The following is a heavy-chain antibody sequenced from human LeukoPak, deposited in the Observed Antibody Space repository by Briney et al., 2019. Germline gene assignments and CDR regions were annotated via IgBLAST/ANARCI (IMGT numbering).Heavy chain of an antibody. CDR2: INWNGGST. CDR1: GFTFADYG. V-gene: IGHV3-20*04. CDR3: ARSPYDILTGYPVDY. D-gene: IGHD3-9*01. Sequence: GGSLRLSCAASGFTFADYGMSWVRQAPGKGLEWVSGINWNGGSTGYADSVKGRFTISRDNAKNSLYLQMNSLRAEDTALYYCARSPYDILTGYPVDYWGQGTLVTVSS. J-gene: IGHJ4*02.